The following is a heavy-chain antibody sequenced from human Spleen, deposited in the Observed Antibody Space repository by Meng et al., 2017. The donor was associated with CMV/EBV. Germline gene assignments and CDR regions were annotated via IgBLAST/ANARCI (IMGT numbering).Heavy chain of an antibody. CDR1: GFTFSSYS. Sequence: SCAASGFTFSSYSMNWVRQAPGKGLEWVSLIYSGGSTTNYVDSVKGRFTISRDNSKNILYLQMNSLRAEDTAVYYCAKGGPVIAVFDYWGQGTLVTVSS. V-gene: IGHV3-23*03. CDR2: IYSGGSTT. J-gene: IGHJ4*02. CDR3: AKGGPVIAVFDY. D-gene: IGHD2-21*01.